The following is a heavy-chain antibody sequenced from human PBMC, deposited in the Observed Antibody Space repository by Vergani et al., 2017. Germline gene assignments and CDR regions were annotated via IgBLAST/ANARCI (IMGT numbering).Heavy chain of an antibody. CDR3: ARDRGYSGYDYGGWFDP. CDR2: IYYSGST. V-gene: IGHV4-31*03. Sequence: QVQLQESGPGVVKPSQTLSLTCTVSGGSIGSSGYYWSWIRQHPGKGLEWIGYIYYSGSTNYNPSLKSRVTISVDTSKNQFSLKLSSVTAADTAVYYCARDRGYSGYDYGGWFDPWGQGTLVTVSS. CDR1: GGSIGSSGYY. J-gene: IGHJ5*02. D-gene: IGHD5-12*01.